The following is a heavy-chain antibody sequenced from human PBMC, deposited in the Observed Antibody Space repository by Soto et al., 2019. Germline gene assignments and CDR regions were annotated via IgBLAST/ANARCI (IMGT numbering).Heavy chain of an antibody. CDR3: AHSKTYGWFDP. Sequence: QITLKESGPTLVKPTQTLTLTCTFSGFSLSTSGVGEGWIRQPPGKALEWLALIYWNDDKRYSLSLKSRLTITKDTSTNQLVLTMTNMDPVDTATYYCAHSKTYGWFDPWGQGTLVTVSS. CDR1: GFSLSTSGVG. J-gene: IGHJ5*02. D-gene: IGHD3-10*01. CDR2: IYWNDDK. V-gene: IGHV2-5*01.